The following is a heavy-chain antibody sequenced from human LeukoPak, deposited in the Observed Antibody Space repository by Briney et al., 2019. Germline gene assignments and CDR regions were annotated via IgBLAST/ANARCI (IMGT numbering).Heavy chain of an antibody. CDR1: GGSIGTYY. V-gene: IGHV4-59*08. D-gene: IGHD3-16*01. Sequence: SETLSLTCGVSGGSIGTYYWSWIRQPPGKGLEWIAFIHKNGNTHYNPSLRSRVAMSLDTSNNRLSLNLNSVTAADTATYFCARHGQRLALDVWGRGTMVIVSS. CDR2: IHKNGNT. CDR3: ARHGQRLALDV. J-gene: IGHJ3*01.